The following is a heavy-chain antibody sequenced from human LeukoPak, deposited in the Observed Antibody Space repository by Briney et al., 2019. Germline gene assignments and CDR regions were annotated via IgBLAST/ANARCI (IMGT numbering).Heavy chain of an antibody. CDR3: ARDPSIAVALNWFDP. CDR2: IIPIFGIA. D-gene: IGHD6-19*01. V-gene: IGHV1-69*04. J-gene: IGHJ5*02. Sequence: SVEVSCKASGGTFSSYAISWVRQAPGQGLEWMGRIIPIFGIANYAQKFQGRVTITADKSTSTAYMELSSLRSEDTAVYYCARDPSIAVALNWFDPWGQGTLVTVSS. CDR1: GGTFSSYA.